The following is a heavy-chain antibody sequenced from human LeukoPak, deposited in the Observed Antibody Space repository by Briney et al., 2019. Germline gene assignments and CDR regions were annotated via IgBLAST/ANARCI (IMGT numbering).Heavy chain of an antibody. D-gene: IGHD3-10*01. CDR1: GGSVSSGSYH. Sequence: PSETLSLTCTVPGGSVSSGSYHWSWIRQPPGKGLEWIGYIYYSGSTNYNPSLKSRVTISVDTSKNQFSLKLNSVTAADTAVYYCAGAYGDLSRWGQGTLVTVSS. CDR2: IYYSGST. J-gene: IGHJ4*02. V-gene: IGHV4-61*01. CDR3: AGAYGDLSR.